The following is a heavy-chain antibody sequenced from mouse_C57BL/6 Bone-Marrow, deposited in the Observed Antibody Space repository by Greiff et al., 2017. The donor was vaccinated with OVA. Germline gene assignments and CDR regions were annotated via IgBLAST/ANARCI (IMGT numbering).Heavy chain of an antibody. CDR1: GFSLTSYG. D-gene: IGHD6-5*01. CDR3: ARKGLWAWFAY. J-gene: IGHJ3*01. V-gene: IGHV2-2*01. Sequence: QVQLQQSGPGLVQPSQSLSITCTVSGFSLTSYGVHWVRQSPGKGLEWLGVIWSGGSTDYNAAFISRLSISKDNSKSQVFFKMNSLQADDTAIYYCARKGLWAWFAYWGQGTLVTVSA. CDR2: IWSGGST.